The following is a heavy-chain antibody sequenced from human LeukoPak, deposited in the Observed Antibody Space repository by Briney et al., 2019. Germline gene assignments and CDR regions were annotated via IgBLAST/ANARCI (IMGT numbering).Heavy chain of an antibody. J-gene: IGHJ4*02. CDR1: GGSISSSSYF. CDR2: VYYSGAT. V-gene: IGHV4-39*01. Sequence: SETLSLTCTVSGGSISSSSYFWGWIRQPPGKGLEWIGSVYYSGATHSNPSLKSRVTISIDTSKNLFSLKLTSVTAADTAVYYCARAGSSSGRFDNWGQGTLVTVSA. D-gene: IGHD6-19*01. CDR3: ARAGSSSGRFDN.